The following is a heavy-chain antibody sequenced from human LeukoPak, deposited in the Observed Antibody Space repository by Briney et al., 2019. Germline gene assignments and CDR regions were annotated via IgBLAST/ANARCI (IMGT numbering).Heavy chain of an antibody. Sequence: PSETLSLTCTVSGGSISSYYRSWIRQPAGKGLEWIGRIYTSGSTNYNPSLKSRVTMSVDTSKNQFSLKLSSVTAADTAVYYCAREGGYREYNWFDPWGQGTLVTVSS. CDR2: IYTSGST. D-gene: IGHD5-12*01. CDR1: GGSISSYY. CDR3: AREGGYREYNWFDP. J-gene: IGHJ5*02. V-gene: IGHV4-4*07.